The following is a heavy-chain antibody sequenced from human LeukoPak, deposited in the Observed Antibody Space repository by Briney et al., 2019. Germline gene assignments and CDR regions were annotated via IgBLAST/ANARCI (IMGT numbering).Heavy chain of an antibody. CDR3: AKGSHLLVRGVTNDY. Sequence: PGGSLRLSCAASKFTFSSYAMTWVRQAPGKGLEWVSGISGSGDSTSYADSVKGRFTISRDNSKNTLYLQMNSLRAEDTALYYCAKGSHLLVRGVTNDYWGQGTLVTVSS. J-gene: IGHJ4*02. CDR2: ISGSGDST. V-gene: IGHV3-23*01. D-gene: IGHD3-10*01. CDR1: KFTFSSYA.